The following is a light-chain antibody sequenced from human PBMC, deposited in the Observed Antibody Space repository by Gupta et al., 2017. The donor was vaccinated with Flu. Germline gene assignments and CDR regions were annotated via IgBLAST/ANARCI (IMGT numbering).Light chain of an antibody. CDR3: QENCKSSSST. J-gene: IGKJ2*01. Sequence: EIVLTQSPRTLSLSPGERATLSCSASQSVSTRYLAWYQQRPCQAPRLLMYGTSNRATGITDRFSGSGYGIDFTLTISRREPEDFAVYYCQENCKSSSSTFGQGTKLEIK. CDR1: QSVSTRY. CDR2: GTS. V-gene: IGKV3-20*01.